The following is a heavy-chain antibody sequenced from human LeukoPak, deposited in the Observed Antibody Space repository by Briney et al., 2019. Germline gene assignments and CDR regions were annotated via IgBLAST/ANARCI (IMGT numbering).Heavy chain of an antibody. CDR3: ARDRSYVWGSYRYTVDYFDY. J-gene: IGHJ4*02. D-gene: IGHD3-16*02. CDR1: GGSFSGYY. CDR2: INHSGST. V-gene: IGHV4-34*01. Sequence: PSETLSLTCAVYGGSFSGYYLSWIRQPPGKGLEWIGEINHSGSTNYNPSLNSRVTTSVDTSNNQFSLKLSSVTAADTAVYYCARDRSYVWGSYRYTVDYFDYWGQGTLVTVSS.